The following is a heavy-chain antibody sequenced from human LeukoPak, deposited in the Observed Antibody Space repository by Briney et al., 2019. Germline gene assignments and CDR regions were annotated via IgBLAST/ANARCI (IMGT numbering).Heavy chain of an antibody. CDR1: GGTFSSYA. CDR3: AREAGAFDI. V-gene: IGHV1-2*06. Sequence: ASVKVSRKASGGTFSSYAISWVRQAPGQGLEWMGRINPNSGGTNYAQKFQGRVTMTRDTSISTAYMELSRLRSDDTAVYYCAREAGAFDIWGQGTMVTVSS. D-gene: IGHD6-19*01. CDR2: INPNSGGT. J-gene: IGHJ3*02.